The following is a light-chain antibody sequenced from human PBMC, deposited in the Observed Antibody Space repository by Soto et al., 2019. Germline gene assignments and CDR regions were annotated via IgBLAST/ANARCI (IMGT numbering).Light chain of an antibody. CDR3: QQYVSFSVWT. Sequence: DIQMTQSPSTLSGSVGDRVTITCRASQSISSYLNWYQQKPGKAPKLLIYAASSLQSGVPSRFSGSGSGTEFTLTINSLQPDDSATYYCQQYVSFSVWTFGQGTKVDIK. CDR2: AAS. CDR1: QSISSY. V-gene: IGKV1-39*01. J-gene: IGKJ1*01.